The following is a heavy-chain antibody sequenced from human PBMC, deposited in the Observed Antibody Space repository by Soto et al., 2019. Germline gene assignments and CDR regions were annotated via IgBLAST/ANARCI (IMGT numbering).Heavy chain of an antibody. Sequence: QVQLQESGPGLVKPSQTLSLTCTVSGGSISSGDYYWSWIRQPPGKGLEWIGYIFYSGSTYYNPSLRSRVTISVDTSKNQFSLRLSSVTAADTAVYYCVRADYYDSSVQPRVDFDYWGQGTLVTVSS. CDR1: GGSISSGDYY. D-gene: IGHD3-22*01. CDR2: IFYSGST. J-gene: IGHJ4*02. CDR3: VRADYYDSSVQPRVDFDY. V-gene: IGHV4-30-4*01.